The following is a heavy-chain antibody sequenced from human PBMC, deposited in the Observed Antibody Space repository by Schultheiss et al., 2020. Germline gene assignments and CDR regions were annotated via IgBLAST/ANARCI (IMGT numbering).Heavy chain of an antibody. J-gene: IGHJ6*02. CDR3: ARGGSYYYDSSSYYRYFYYYYGMDV. V-gene: IGHV4-61*01. CDR2: LNHSGST. Sequence: SETLSLTCTVSSGSIGTGHYFWTWIRQRPGQGLEWVGELNHSGSTNYNPSLKRRVTISLDTSKKQFSLKLSYVTAADTAVYYCARGGSYYYDSSSYYRYFYYYYGMDVWGQETTVTVSS. CDR1: SGSIGTGHYF. D-gene: IGHD3-22*01.